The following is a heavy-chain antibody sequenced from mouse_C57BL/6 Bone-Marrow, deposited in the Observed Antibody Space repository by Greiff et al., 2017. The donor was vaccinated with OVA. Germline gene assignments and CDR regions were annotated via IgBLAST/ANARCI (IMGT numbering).Heavy chain of an antibody. Sequence: EVQRVESGGGLVQPKGSLKLSCAASGFTFNTYAMHWVRQAPGKGLEWVARIRSKSSNYATYYADSVKDRFTISRDDSQSMLYLQMNNLKTEDTAMYYCVRVYGSSSYYAMDYWGQGTSVTVSS. D-gene: IGHD1-1*01. CDR2: IRSKSSNYAT. CDR1: GFTFNTYA. CDR3: VRVYGSSSYYAMDY. V-gene: IGHV10-3*01. J-gene: IGHJ4*01.